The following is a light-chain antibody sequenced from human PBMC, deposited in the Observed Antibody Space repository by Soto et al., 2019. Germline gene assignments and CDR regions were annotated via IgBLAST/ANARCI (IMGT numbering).Light chain of an antibody. CDR2: EVS. Sequence: QSALTQPASVSGSPGQSITISCTGTSSDVGGYNYVSWYQQHPGKAPKLMIYEVSNRPSGVSNRFSGSKSGNTASLTISGPQAQEEADYYCSSYTSSSTYVFGPGTKVTVL. J-gene: IGLJ1*01. CDR1: SSDVGGYNY. V-gene: IGLV2-14*01. CDR3: SSYTSSSTYV.